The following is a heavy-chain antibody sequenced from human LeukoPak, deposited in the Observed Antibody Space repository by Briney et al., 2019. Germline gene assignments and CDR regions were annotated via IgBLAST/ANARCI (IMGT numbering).Heavy chain of an antibody. CDR3: ARRLTQYDCFDP. Sequence: SQTLSLTCAISGDSVSSNSVTWNWIRQSPTGDLEWLGRTYYRSTWYNDYAVSVRGRITVNPDTSKNQFSLHLNSVTPEDTAVYYCARRLTQYDCFDPWGQGIQVTVSS. V-gene: IGHV6-1*01. J-gene: IGHJ5*02. CDR1: GDSVSSNSVT. D-gene: IGHD2-2*01. CDR2: TYYRSTWYN.